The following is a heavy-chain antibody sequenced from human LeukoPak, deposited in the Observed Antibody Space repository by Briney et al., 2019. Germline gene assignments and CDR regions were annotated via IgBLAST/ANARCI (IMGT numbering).Heavy chain of an antibody. CDR2: IKGDGSYI. Sequence: GGSLRLSCAASGFSFSSYWMHWVRQAPGKGLVWVPRIKGDGSYITYADSVKGRFTISRDDSKNTLYLQMNSLRAEDTAVYYCVKDLGRYRNNCFDYWGQGTLVTVSS. V-gene: IGHV3-74*01. J-gene: IGHJ4*02. D-gene: IGHD1-26*01. CDR1: GFSFSSYW. CDR3: VKDLGRYRNNCFDY.